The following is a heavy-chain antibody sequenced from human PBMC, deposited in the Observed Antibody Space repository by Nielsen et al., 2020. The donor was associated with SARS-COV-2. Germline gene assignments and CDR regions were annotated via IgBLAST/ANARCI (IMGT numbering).Heavy chain of an antibody. J-gene: IGHJ4*02. CDR2: ISWNSGSI. Sequence: LKISCAASGFTFDDYAMHWVRQAPGKGLEWVSGISWNSGSIGYADSVKGRFTISRDNAKNSLYLQMNSLRAEDTALYYCAKEGVREQQLPTGVGYWGQGTLVTVSS. CDR1: GFTFDDYA. V-gene: IGHV3-9*01. CDR3: AKEGVREQQLPTGVGY. D-gene: IGHD6-13*01.